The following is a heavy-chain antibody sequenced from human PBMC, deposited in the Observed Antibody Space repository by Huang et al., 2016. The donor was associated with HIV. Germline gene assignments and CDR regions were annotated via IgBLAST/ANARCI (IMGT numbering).Heavy chain of an antibody. CDR2: IDWDDDN. D-gene: IGHD3-3*01. CDR3: ACIGGYHTSDRFATGNWFDP. V-gene: IGHV2-70*17. CDR1: GFSLTTNGMS. Sequence: QVTLRESGPALVKPTQTLTLTCTFSGFSLTTNGMSVSWIRQPPGTALEWLARIDWDDDNFYTTYLKTGLTISKYTSKNQVVLSMTNMDPAYTATYYCACIGGYHTSDRFATGNWFDPWGQGTLVTVSS. J-gene: IGHJ5*02.